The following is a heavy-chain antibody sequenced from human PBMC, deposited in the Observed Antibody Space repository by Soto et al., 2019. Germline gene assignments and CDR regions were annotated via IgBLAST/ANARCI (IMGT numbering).Heavy chain of an antibody. V-gene: IGHV3-21*01. CDR2: ISDSSSYI. J-gene: IGHJ6*02. D-gene: IGHD3-22*01. CDR1: GFTFSTYS. CDR3: ARYDSSGYYWPYYYYGMDV. Sequence: EVQLVESGGGLVKPGGSLRLSCAASGFTFSTYSMNWVRQAPGKGLAWVSSISDSSSYIYYADSVKGRFTISRDNAKNSLYLQMNSLRAEDTAVYYCARYDSSGYYWPYYYYGMDVWGQGTTVTVSS.